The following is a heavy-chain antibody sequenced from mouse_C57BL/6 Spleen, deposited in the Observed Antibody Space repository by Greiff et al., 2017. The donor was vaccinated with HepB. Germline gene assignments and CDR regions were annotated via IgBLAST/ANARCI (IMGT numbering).Heavy chain of an antibody. D-gene: IGHD2-4*01. V-gene: IGHV1-22*01. CDR3: ARAKGYYDSPFAY. J-gene: IGHJ3*01. Sequence: EVQLQQSGPELVKPGASVKMSCKASGYTFTDYNMHWVKQSHGKSLEWIGYINPNNGGTSYNQKFKGKATLTVNKSSSTAYMELRSLTSEDSAVYYCARAKGYYDSPFAYWGQGTLVTVSA. CDR1: GYTFTDYN. CDR2: INPNNGGT.